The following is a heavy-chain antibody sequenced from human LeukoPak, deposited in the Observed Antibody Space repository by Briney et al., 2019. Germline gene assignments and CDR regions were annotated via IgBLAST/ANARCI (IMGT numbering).Heavy chain of an antibody. CDR3: ARAYSSSSSFDY. CDR1: GYRFTSYW. Sequence: GESLKISCKGSGYRFTSYWIGWVRQMPGKGLEWMGIMYPGDSDTIYRPSFQGQVTISADKSINTAYLQWSSLKASDTAMYYCARAYSSSSSFDYWGQGTLVTVSS. CDR2: MYPGDSDT. J-gene: IGHJ4*02. D-gene: IGHD6-6*01. V-gene: IGHV5-51*01.